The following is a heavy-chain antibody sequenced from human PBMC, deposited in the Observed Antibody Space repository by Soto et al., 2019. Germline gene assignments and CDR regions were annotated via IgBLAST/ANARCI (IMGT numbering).Heavy chain of an antibody. D-gene: IGHD3-16*02. CDR2: ISGSGGST. CDR3: AKDLYHDYVWGSYRYTTSSFDY. Sequence: GGSLRLSCAASGFTFSSYAMSWVRQAPGKGLEWVSAISGSGGSTYYADSVKGRFTISRDNSKNTLYLQMNSLRAEDTAVYYCAKDLYHDYVWGSYRYTTSSFDYWGQGTLVTVSS. J-gene: IGHJ4*02. CDR1: GFTFSSYA. V-gene: IGHV3-23*01.